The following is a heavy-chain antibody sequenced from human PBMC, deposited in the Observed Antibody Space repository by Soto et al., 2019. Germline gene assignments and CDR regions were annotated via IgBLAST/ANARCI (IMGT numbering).Heavy chain of an antibody. Sequence: SVKVSFKASGGTFSSYAISWVRHAPGQGLEWMGGIIPIFGTANYAQKFQGRVTITADESTSTAYMELRSLRSDDTAVYYCARDPYDILTGYSFYYYYGMDVWGQGTTVTVSS. D-gene: IGHD3-9*01. V-gene: IGHV1-69*13. CDR2: IIPIFGTA. J-gene: IGHJ6*02. CDR3: ARDPYDILTGYSFYYYYGMDV. CDR1: GGTFSSYA.